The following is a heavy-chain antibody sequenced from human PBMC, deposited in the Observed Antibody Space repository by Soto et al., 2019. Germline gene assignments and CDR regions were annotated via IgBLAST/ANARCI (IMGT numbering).Heavy chain of an antibody. V-gene: IGHV3-15*01. Sequence: EVQLVESGGGLVKPGGSLRLSCAASGFTFSNAWMSWLRQAPGKGLEWVGRIKSKTDGGTTDYAAPVKGRFTISRDDSKNTLYLQMNSLSTGDTAVYYGATDEWLRGSVFVYWGQGTLVTVSS. J-gene: IGHJ4*02. CDR1: GFTFSNAW. CDR3: ATDEWLRGSVFVY. D-gene: IGHD5-12*01. CDR2: IKSKTDGGTT.